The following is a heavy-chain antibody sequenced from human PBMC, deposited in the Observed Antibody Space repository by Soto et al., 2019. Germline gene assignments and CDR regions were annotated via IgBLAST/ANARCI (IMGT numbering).Heavy chain of an antibody. V-gene: IGHV4-31*03. J-gene: IGHJ4*02. CDR1: GDSISSGGYY. CDR3: AAEVGFGPLFDY. Sequence: QVQLQESGPGLVKPSQTLSLTCTVSGDSISSGGYYWSWIRQHPGKGLEWIGYIYYSGSTYYNPSIKSRVTISVDTSKNQFSLKLSSVTAADTAVYYCAAEVGFGPLFDYWGQGTLVTVSS. D-gene: IGHD3-3*01. CDR2: IYYSGST.